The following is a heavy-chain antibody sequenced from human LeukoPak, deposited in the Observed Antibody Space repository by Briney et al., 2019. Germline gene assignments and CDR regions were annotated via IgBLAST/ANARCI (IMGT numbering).Heavy chain of an antibody. CDR1: GFTFSSYW. CDR2: INQDGTGK. Sequence: GGSLRLSCAASGFTFSSYWMSWVRQAPGEGLEWVAKINQDGTGKAYVDSVRGRFTISRDNAKNTLYLQMSSLRAEDTAMYYCAREGNSGYYPYWGQGILVTVSS. D-gene: IGHD3-22*01. J-gene: IGHJ4*02. V-gene: IGHV3-7*01. CDR3: AREGNSGYYPY.